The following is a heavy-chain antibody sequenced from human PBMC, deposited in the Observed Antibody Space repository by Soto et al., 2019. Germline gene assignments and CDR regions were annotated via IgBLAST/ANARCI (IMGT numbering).Heavy chain of an antibody. CDR2: ISSSSSTI. J-gene: IGHJ4*02. D-gene: IGHD1-1*01. Sequence: EVQLVESGGGLVQPGGSLRLSCAASGFTFSSYSMNWVRQAPGKGLEWGSYISSSSSTIYYADSVKGRFTISRDNAKNSLYLQMNSLRAEDTAVYYCASEDQLEPFDYWGQGTLVTVSS. V-gene: IGHV3-48*01. CDR1: GFTFSSYS. CDR3: ASEDQLEPFDY.